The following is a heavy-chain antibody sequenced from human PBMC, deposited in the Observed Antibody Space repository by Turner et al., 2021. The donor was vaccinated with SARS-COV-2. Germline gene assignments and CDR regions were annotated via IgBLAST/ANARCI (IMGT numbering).Heavy chain of an antibody. CDR2: ISASGGDT. Sequence: EVQLLESGGGLLQPGGSLRLSCAASGFTFSNFAMTWVRQGPGRGLEGVSAISASGGDTHYADSVKGRFTISRDNSKSTLYLQVNSLRAEDTAMYYCAADCTSASCYSRNADYWGQGTLVTVSS. V-gene: IGHV3-23*01. CDR3: AADCTSASCYSRNADY. D-gene: IGHD2-2*01. J-gene: IGHJ4*02. CDR1: GFTFSNFA.